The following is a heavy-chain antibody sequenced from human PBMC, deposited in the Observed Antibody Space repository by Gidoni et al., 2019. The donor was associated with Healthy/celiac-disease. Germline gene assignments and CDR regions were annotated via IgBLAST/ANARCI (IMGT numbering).Heavy chain of an antibody. D-gene: IGHD3-9*01. V-gene: IGHV3-21*01. J-gene: IGHJ4*02. CDR1: GFTFTSYS. Sequence: EVQLVESGGVPVTPGGSLRPSCSASGFTFTSYSMNWVRQAPGKGLEWVSSISSSSSYIYYADSVKGRFTISRDNAKNSLYLQMNSLRAEDTAVYYCARGGYCDWLARGFDYWGQGTLVTVSS. CDR3: ARGGYCDWLARGFDY. CDR2: ISSSSSYI.